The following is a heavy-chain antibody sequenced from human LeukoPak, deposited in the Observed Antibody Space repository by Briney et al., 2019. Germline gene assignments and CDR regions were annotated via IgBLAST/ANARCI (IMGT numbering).Heavy chain of an antibody. CDR2: IHSSGTT. J-gene: IGHJ5*02. CDR3: ARGGASSEWFDP. V-gene: IGHV4-59*01. D-gene: IGHD6-25*01. CDR1: GDSISAYY. Sequence: SETLSLTCTVPGDSISAYYWSWIRQTPGKGLEWIAFIHSSGTTNYNPSLKSRVSISVDTSNNQFSLSVNSVTAADTAVYYCARGGASSEWFDPWGQGTLVTVSS.